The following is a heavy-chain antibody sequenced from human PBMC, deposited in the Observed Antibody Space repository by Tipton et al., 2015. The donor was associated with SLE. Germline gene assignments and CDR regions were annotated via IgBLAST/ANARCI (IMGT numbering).Heavy chain of an antibody. Sequence: TLSLTCTVSGGSISSHYWSWIRQPPGKGLDWIGYIYYSGSTNYNPSLKSRVTISVDTSKNQFSLKLSSVTAADTAVYYCARAGFSGPFDYWGQGTLVTVSS. CDR2: IYYSGST. J-gene: IGHJ4*02. CDR3: ARAGFSGPFDY. V-gene: IGHV4-59*11. D-gene: IGHD2-15*01. CDR1: GGSISSHY.